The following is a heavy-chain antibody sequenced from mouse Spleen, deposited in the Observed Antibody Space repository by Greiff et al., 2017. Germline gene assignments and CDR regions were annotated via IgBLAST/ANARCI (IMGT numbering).Heavy chain of an antibody. Sequence: QVQLQQPGAELVKPGASVKLSCKASGYTFTSYWMHWVKQRPGQGLEWIGMIHPNSGSTNYNEKFKSKATLTVDKSSSTAYMQLSSLTSEDSAVYYCARANWAPYFDYWGQGTTLTVSS. CDR2: IHPNSGST. J-gene: IGHJ2*01. CDR1: GYTFTSYW. D-gene: IGHD4-1*01. CDR3: ARANWAPYFDY. V-gene: IGHV1-64*01.